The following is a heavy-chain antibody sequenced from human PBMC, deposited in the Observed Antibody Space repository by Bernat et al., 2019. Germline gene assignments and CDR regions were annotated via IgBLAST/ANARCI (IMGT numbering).Heavy chain of an antibody. D-gene: IGHD3-10*01. CDR1: GFTFSSYA. Sequence: EVQLLESGGGLVQPGGSLRLSCAASGFTFSSYAMSWVRQAPGKGLEWVSAISGSGGSTYYADSVKGRFTISRDNSKNTLYLQMNSLRAEDTAVYYCTRSGALAEQTFDYWGQGTLVTVSS. V-gene: IGHV3-23*01. CDR3: TRSGALAEQTFDY. J-gene: IGHJ4*02. CDR2: ISGSGGST.